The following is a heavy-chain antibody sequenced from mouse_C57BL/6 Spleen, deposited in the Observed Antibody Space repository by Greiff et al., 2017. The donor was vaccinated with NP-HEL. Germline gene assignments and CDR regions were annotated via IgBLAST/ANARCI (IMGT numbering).Heavy chain of an antibody. CDR3: ASPKGYDYFDY. D-gene: IGHD2-2*01. J-gene: IGHJ2*01. CDR1: GYAFSSSW. Sequence: QVQLQQSGPELVKPGASVKISCKASGYAFSSSWMNWVKQRPGKGLEWIGRIYPGDGDTNYNGKFKGKATLTADKSSSTAYMQLSSLTSEDSAVYFCASPKGYDYFDYWGQGTTLTVSS. CDR2: IYPGDGDT. V-gene: IGHV1-82*01.